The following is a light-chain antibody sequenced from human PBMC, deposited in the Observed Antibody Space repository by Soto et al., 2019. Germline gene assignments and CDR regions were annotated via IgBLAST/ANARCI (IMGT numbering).Light chain of an antibody. CDR2: DTS. Sequence: EIVVTQSPATLSVSPGERVTLSCRASQSVSSSLAWYQQRPGQAPRLLIYDTSTRAAGISARFSGSGSGTEFTLTISSLQSEDFAVYYCQQRADWPITFGPGTKVDI. J-gene: IGKJ3*01. V-gene: IGKV3-15*01. CDR1: QSVSSS. CDR3: QQRADWPIT.